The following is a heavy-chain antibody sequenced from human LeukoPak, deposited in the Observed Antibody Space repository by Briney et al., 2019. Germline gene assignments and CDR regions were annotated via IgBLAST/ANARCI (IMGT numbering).Heavy chain of an antibody. D-gene: IGHD6-19*01. CDR3: ARMYSSGYDAFDI. CDR2: IYYSGST. J-gene: IGHJ3*02. V-gene: IGHV4-59*01. Sequence: SETLSLTCTVSGGSISSYYWSWIRQPPGKGLEWIGYIYYSGSTNYNPSLKSRVTISVDTSKNQYSLKLSSVTAADTAVYYCARMYSSGYDAFDIWGQGTMVTVSS. CDR1: GGSISSYY.